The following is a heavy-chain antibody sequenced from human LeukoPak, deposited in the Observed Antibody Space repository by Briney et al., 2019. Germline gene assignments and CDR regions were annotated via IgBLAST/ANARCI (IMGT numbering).Heavy chain of an antibody. CDR3: AEGGYGSGSYYGR. J-gene: IGHJ4*02. CDR1: GFTFSNYG. Sequence: GGSLRLSCAASGFTFSNYGMHWVRQAPAKGLEGVAFIRYDGSNKYCADSVEGRFTISRDNSKNTLYLQMNSLRAEDTAVYYCAEGGYGSGSYYGRWGQGTLVTVSS. D-gene: IGHD3-10*01. V-gene: IGHV3-30*02. CDR2: IRYDGSNK.